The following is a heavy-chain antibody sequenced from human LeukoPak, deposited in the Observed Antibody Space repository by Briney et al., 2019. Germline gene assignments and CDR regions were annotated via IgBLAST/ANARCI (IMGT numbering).Heavy chain of an antibody. CDR2: IYYSGST. CDR1: GGSISSGGYY. D-gene: IGHD3-10*01. Sequence: SQTLSLTCTVSGGSISSGGYYWSWIRQHPGKGLEWIGYIYYSGSTYYNPSLKSRVTISVDTSKNQSSLKLSSVTAADTAVYYCARDPYYGAGSYPKKDAFDIWGQGTMVTVSS. V-gene: IGHV4-31*03. CDR3: ARDPYYGAGSYPKKDAFDI. J-gene: IGHJ3*02.